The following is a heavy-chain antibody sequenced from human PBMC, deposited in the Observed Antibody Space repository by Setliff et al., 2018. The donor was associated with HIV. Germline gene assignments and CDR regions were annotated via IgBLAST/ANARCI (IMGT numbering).Heavy chain of an antibody. V-gene: IGHV3-23*01. Sequence: GGSLRLSCATSGFTFTSYAIGWVRQAPGGGLEYVSAVSGNGGTTYYADSVKGRFTISRDNSKNTLYLQMNSLRAEDTAVYYCARGRTIFGVPVPGGAFDIWGQGTMVTVSS. CDR2: VSGNGGTT. CDR3: ARGRTIFGVPVPGGAFDI. CDR1: GFTFTSYA. J-gene: IGHJ3*02. D-gene: IGHD3-3*01.